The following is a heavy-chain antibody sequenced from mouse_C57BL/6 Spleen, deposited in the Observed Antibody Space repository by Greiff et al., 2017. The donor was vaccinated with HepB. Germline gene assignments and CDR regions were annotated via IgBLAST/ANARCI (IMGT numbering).Heavy chain of an antibody. D-gene: IGHD2-4*01. V-gene: IGHV10-1*01. Sequence: EVQRVESGGGLVQPKGSLKLSCAASGFSFNTYAMNWVRQAPGKGLEWVARIRSKSNNYATYYADSVKDRFTISRDDSESMLYLQMNNLKTEDTAMYYCVRHDDYEGFAYWGQGTLVTVSA. CDR2: IRSKSNNYAT. J-gene: IGHJ3*01. CDR1: GFSFNTYA. CDR3: VRHDDYEGFAY.